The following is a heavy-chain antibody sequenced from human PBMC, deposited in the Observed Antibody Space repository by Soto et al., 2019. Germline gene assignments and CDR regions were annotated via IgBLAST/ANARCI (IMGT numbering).Heavy chain of an antibody. CDR3: AKDFLTYQDYYYYGKDV. CDR2: ISHDGSNK. Sequence: QVQLVESGGGVVQPGRSLRLSCAASGFIFSNYGMHWVRQAPGKGLEWVAVISHDGSNKYYADSVKGRFTISRDNSKNTVYLQMNSLRAEETAVYCCAKDFLTYQDYYYYGKDVWGQGTTVTVSS. V-gene: IGHV3-30*18. J-gene: IGHJ6*02. D-gene: IGHD2-2*01. CDR1: GFIFSNYG.